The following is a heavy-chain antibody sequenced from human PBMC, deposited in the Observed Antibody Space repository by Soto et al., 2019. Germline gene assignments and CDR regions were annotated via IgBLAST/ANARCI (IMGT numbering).Heavy chain of an antibody. V-gene: IGHV3-15*01. J-gene: IGHJ3*01. CDR1: GFTFSNAW. CDR3: HTPHGRNAFDV. CDR2: IKSIADGGTT. Sequence: GGSLRLSCATSGFTFSNAWMAWVRQAPGKGLEWVGRIKSIADGGTTNYAAPVKGRFSISRHDSENTLYLQMNSLRVEDTGIYYCHTPHGRNAFDVWGPGTVVTVSS. D-gene: IGHD2-8*01.